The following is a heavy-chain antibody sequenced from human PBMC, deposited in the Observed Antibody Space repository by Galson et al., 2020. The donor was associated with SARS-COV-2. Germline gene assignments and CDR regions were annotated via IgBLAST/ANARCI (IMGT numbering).Heavy chain of an antibody. CDR1: GFTFSSYW. J-gene: IGHJ6*02. CDR3: ARDIFGYCSSTSCYNYYYGKDV. Sequence: GGSLRLSCAASGFTFSSYWMSWVRQAPGKGLEWVANIKQDGSEKYYVDSVKGRFTISRDNAKNSLYLQMNSLRAEDTAVYYCARDIFGYCSSTSCYNYYYGKDVWGQGTTVTVSS. V-gene: IGHV3-7*01. CDR2: IKQDGSEK. D-gene: IGHD2-2*02.